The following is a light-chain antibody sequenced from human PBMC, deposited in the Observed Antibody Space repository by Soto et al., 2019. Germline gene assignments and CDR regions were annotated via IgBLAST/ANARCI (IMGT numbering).Light chain of an antibody. Sequence: LLTQSPATLSLSPGESAALSCRASQTVSSQLAWYQQKPGQAPRLLIYDASKRATGVPGRFSGSGSGTDFTLTISSLEPDDFGVYYCQQRSSWPPWTFGQGTKV. V-gene: IGKV3-11*01. CDR2: DAS. J-gene: IGKJ1*01. CDR1: QTVSSQ. CDR3: QQRSSWPPWT.